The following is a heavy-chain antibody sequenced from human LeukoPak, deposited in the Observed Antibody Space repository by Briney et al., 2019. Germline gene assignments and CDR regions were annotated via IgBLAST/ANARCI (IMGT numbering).Heavy chain of an antibody. CDR3: ASLRIFNNWGFPLDY. CDR2: IYSGGST. Sequence: AGGSLRLSCAASGFTVSSNYMSWVRQAPGKGLEWVSVIYSGGSTYYADSVKGRFTISRDNSKNTLYLQMNSLRAEDTAVYYCASLRIFNNWGFPLDYWGQGTLVTVSS. CDR1: GFTVSSNY. J-gene: IGHJ4*02. D-gene: IGHD7-27*01. V-gene: IGHV3-66*01.